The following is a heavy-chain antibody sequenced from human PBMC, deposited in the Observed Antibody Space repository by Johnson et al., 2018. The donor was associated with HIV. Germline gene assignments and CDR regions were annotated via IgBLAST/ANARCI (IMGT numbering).Heavy chain of an antibody. V-gene: IGHV3-64*01. D-gene: IGHD1-26*01. CDR3: TKDQWELLADDEDAFDI. J-gene: IGHJ3*02. CDR2: ISSNGGST. Sequence: VQLVESGGGVVRPGGSLRLSCAASGFTFSSYAMHWVRQAPGKGLEYVSAISSNGGSTYYANSVKGRFTISRDNSKNTLYLQMNSLRAEDTAVYYCTKDQWELLADDEDAFDIWGQGTMVTVSS. CDR1: GFTFSSYA.